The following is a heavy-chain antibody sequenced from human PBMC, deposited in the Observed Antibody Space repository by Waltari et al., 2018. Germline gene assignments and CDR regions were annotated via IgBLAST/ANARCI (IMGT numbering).Heavy chain of an antibody. D-gene: IGHD3-22*01. Sequence: EVQLVESGGGLIQPGGSLRLSCAASGFTVSSNYMSWVRQAPGKGLEWVSVIYSGGSTYYADSVKGRFTISRDNSKNTLYLQMNSLRAEDTAVYYCARGAHSSGYYYVGYYYYGMDVWGQGTTVTVSS. CDR3: ARGAHSSGYYYVGYYYYGMDV. CDR1: GFTVSSNY. CDR2: IYSGGST. V-gene: IGHV3-53*01. J-gene: IGHJ6*02.